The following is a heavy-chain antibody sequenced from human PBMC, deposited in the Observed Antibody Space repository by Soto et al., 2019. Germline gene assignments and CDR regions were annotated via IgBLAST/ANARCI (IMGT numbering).Heavy chain of an antibody. Sequence: GGSLRLSCAASGFTFSSDAMSWVRQAPGKGLEWVSAISGSGGSTYYADSVKGRFTISRDNSKNTLYLQMNSLRAEDTAVYYCAKDRADWNYPFFAYWGQGTLVTVSS. V-gene: IGHV3-23*01. J-gene: IGHJ4*02. CDR1: GFTFSSDA. CDR3: AKDRADWNYPFFAY. D-gene: IGHD1-7*01. CDR2: ISGSGGST.